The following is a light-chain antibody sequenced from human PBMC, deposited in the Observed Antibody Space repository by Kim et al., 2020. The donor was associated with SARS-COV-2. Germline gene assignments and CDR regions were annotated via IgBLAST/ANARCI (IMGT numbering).Light chain of an antibody. J-gene: IGLJ3*02. V-gene: IGLV1-40*01. CDR3: QSFDNSLSARV. CDR1: SSNIGAGYD. Sequence: QSVLTQPTSVSGAPGQRVTISCTGSSSNIGAGYDVHWYQQLPGTAPKLLIYGSSNRPSGVPDRFSGSKSGTSASLAITGLQAEDEADYYCQSFDNSLSARVFGGGTQLTVL. CDR2: GSS.